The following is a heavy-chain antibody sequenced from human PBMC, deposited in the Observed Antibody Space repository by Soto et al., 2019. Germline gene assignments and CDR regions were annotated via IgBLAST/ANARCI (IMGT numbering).Heavy chain of an antibody. J-gene: IGHJ4*02. V-gene: IGHV1-69*02. CDR2: IIPILGIA. CDR1: GGTFSSYT. D-gene: IGHD3-22*01. Sequence: GASVKVSCKASGGTFSSYTISCVRQAPGQGLEWMGRIIPILGIANYAQKFQGRVTITADKSTSTAYMELSSLRSEDTAVYYCARTYYYDSSGYSSTGTFDYWGQGALVTVPQ. CDR3: ARTYYYDSSGYSSTGTFDY.